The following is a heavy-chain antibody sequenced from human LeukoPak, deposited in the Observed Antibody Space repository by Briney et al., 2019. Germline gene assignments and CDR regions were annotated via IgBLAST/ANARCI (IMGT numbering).Heavy chain of an antibody. D-gene: IGHD6-13*01. CDR1: GFTFSNYN. CDR3: AKDLIIYSSNRRAFDY. Sequence: GGSLRLSCAASGFTFSNYNMNWVRHAPGKGLEWVSSITSSSSYIFYADSVKGRFTISRDNSKNTLYLQMNSLRAEDTAVYYCAKDLIIYSSNRRAFDYWGQGTLVTVSS. J-gene: IGHJ4*02. CDR2: ITSSSSYI. V-gene: IGHV3-21*04.